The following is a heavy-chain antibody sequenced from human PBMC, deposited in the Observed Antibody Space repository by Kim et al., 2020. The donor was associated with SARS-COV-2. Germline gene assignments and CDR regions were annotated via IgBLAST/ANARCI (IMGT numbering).Heavy chain of an antibody. CDR3: ARPSDGLHYYDMDV. V-gene: IGHV1-69*13. CDR2: IIPVFATV. D-gene: IGHD3-10*01. CDR1: GGTFRGYG. J-gene: IGHJ6*02. Sequence: SVKVSCKASGGTFRGYGVSWVQQAPGEGLEWVGGIIPVFATVNYAQKFLGRVTVTADESTNTAYMELSSLKSDDTAVYYCARPSDGLHYYDMDVWGQGT.